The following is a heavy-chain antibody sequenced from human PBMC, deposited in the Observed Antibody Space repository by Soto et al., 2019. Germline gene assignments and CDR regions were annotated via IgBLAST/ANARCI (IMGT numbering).Heavy chain of an antibody. D-gene: IGHD1-26*01. CDR1: GYSFTSYW. CDR2: IYPGDSDT. V-gene: IGHV5-51*01. CDR3: ARHVLPLVGDTDYYYGMDV. J-gene: IGHJ6*02. Sequence: XESLKISCQCSGYSFTSYWIGLVLQMPGKGLEWMGIIYPGDSDTRYSPSFQGQVTISADKSISTAYLQWSSLKASDTAMYYCARHVLPLVGDTDYYYGMDVWGQRTTVTVSS.